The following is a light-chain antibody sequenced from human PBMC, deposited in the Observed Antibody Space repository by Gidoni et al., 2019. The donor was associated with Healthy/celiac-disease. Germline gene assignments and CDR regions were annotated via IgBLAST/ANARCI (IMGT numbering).Light chain of an antibody. J-gene: IGKJ2*03. CDR3: QQCDNLPYS. Sequence: DIQMTQSPSSLSASVGDRVTFTCQANQDITNYLNWYQQKPGKAPKLLIYDASNLETGVPSRFSGGASGTDFTFTISSLQPEDIATYYCQQCDNLPYSFGQGTKLEIK. CDR1: QDITNY. CDR2: DAS. V-gene: IGKV1-33*01.